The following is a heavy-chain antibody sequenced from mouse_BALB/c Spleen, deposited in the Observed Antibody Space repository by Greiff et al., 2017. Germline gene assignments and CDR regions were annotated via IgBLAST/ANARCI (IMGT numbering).Heavy chain of an antibody. Sequence: VQLQESGAELVKPGASVKISCKASGYAFSSSWMNWVKQRPGQGLEWIGRIYPGDGDTNYNGKFKGKATLTADKSSSTAYMQLSSLTSVDSAVYFCAREDGNYGFFDYWGQGTTLTVSS. CDR2: IYPGDGDT. CDR1: GYAFSSSW. D-gene: IGHD2-1*01. V-gene: IGHV1-80*01. J-gene: IGHJ2*01. CDR3: AREDGNYGFFDY.